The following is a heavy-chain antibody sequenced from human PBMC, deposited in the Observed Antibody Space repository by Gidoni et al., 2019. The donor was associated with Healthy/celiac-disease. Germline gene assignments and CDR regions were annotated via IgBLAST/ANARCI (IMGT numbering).Heavy chain of an antibody. CDR3: ATPRGYCSGGSCKADAFDI. V-gene: IGHV5-51*01. Sequence: EVQLVQSGAEVKKPGESLKISCKGSGYSFTSYWIGWVRQMPGKGLEWMGIIYPAHSDTRYSPSFQGQVTISADKSISTAYLQWSSLKASDTAMYYCATPRGYCSGGSCKADAFDIWGQVTMVTVSS. CDR2: IYPAHSDT. D-gene: IGHD2-15*01. J-gene: IGHJ3*02. CDR1: GYSFTSYW.